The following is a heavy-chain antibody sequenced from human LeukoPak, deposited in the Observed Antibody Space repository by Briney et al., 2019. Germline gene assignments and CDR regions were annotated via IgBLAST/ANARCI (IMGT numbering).Heavy chain of an antibody. CDR1: GGTFSSYA. CDR3: ARDPDEVLDAFDI. V-gene: IGHV1-69*04. Sequence: GASVKVSCKASGGTFSSYAISWVRQAPGQGLEWMGRIIPILGIANYAQKFQGRVTITADKSTSTAYMELSSLRSEDTAVYYCARDPDEVLDAFDIWGQGTMVTVSS. D-gene: IGHD5-24*01. CDR2: IIPILGIA. J-gene: IGHJ3*02.